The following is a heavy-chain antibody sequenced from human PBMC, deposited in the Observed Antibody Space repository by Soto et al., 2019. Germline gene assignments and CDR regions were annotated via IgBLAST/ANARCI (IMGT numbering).Heavy chain of an antibody. Sequence: ASVKVSCKASGYTFTDYYLHWVRQVPGQGLEWMGWINPNSGATKYVYEFQGRVTMTRDTSSSTAYMELRGLRSADTAVYSYAREFALKTPVNSGSPHFDSWGQGTLVTVSS. V-gene: IGHV1-2*07. D-gene: IGHD1-26*01. J-gene: IGHJ4*02. CDR2: INPNSGAT. CDR3: AREFALKTPVNSGSPHFDS. CDR1: GYTFTDYY.